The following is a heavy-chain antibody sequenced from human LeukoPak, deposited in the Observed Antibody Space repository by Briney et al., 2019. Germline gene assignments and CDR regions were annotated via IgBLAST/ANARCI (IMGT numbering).Heavy chain of an antibody. D-gene: IGHD4/OR15-4a*01. CDR1: GYSFPIYW. V-gene: IGHV5-51*01. CDR2: IYPGGSNV. CDR3: ARLNGGANLLGDSLDI. J-gene: IGHJ3*02. Sequence: GESLKISCKGSGYSFPIYWIAWVRQMPGKGLEWMGIIYPGGSNVRYSPSFQGQVTISADKSVTTAYLQWSSLTASDTAMYFCARLNGGANLLGDSLDIWGQGTMVTVSS.